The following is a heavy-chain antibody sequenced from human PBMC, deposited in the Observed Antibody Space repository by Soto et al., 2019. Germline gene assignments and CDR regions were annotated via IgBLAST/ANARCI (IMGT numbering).Heavy chain of an antibody. CDR3: ARDKGVIVATIGYDY. J-gene: IGHJ4*02. Sequence: GGSLRLSCAASGFTFSSYGMHWVRQAPGKGLEWVAVISYDGSNKYYADSVKGRFTISRDNAKNSLYLQMNSLRAEDTAVYYCARDKGVIVATIGYDYWGQGTLVTVSS. V-gene: IGHV3-30*03. CDR1: GFTFSSYG. CDR2: ISYDGSNK. D-gene: IGHD5-12*01.